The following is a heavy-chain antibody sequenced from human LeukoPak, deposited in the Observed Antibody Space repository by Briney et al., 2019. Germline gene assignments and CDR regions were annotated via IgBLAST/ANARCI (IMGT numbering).Heavy chain of an antibody. D-gene: IGHD3-10*01. CDR3: ARSPKLLWFGTYYYYMDV. J-gene: IGHJ6*03. V-gene: IGHV4-39*01. Sequence: KPSETLSLTCTVSGGSISSSSYYWGWIRQPPGKGLEWIGSIYYSGSTYYSPSLKSRVTISVDTSKNQFSLKLSSVTAADTAVYYCARSPKLLWFGTYYYYMDVWGKGTTVTVSS. CDR1: GGSISSSSYY. CDR2: IYYSGST.